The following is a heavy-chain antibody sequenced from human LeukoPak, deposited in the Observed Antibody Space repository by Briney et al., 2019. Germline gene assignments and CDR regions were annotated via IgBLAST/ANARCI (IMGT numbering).Heavy chain of an antibody. CDR2: IYYSGST. V-gene: IGHV4-59*01. CDR1: GGSINIYY. CDR3: ARVSRGYYFDY. J-gene: IGHJ4*02. Sequence: PSETLSLTCTVSGGSINIYYWSWIRQPPGKGLEWIGYIYYSGSTNYNPSLKGRVTISVDTSKNQFSLKLSSVTAADTAVYYCARVSRGYYFDYWGQGTLVTVSS.